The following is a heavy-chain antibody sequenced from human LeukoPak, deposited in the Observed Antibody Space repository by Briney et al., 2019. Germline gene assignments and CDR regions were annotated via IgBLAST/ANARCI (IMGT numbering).Heavy chain of an antibody. V-gene: IGHV3-74*01. J-gene: IGHJ6*02. Sequence: PGGSLRLSCAVSGFTFSSYWMHWVRQVPGEGLVWVSRINSDRYSIGYADSVKGRFTISRDNAKNTLLLQVKSLRAEDTAVYYCARGGVAGGMDVWGQGTTVTVSS. CDR2: INSDRYSI. D-gene: IGHD6-19*01. CDR1: GFTFSSYW. CDR3: ARGGVAGGMDV.